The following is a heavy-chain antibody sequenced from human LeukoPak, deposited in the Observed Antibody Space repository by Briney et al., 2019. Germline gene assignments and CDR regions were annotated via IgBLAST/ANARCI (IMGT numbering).Heavy chain of an antibody. CDR3: AKDIGYGDYGHFDY. J-gene: IGHJ4*02. CDR1: GFTFSSYS. Sequence: PGGSLRLSCAASGFTFSSYSMNWVRQAPGKGLEWVSSISSSSSYIYYADSVKGRFTISRDNAKNSLYLQMNSLRTEDMALYYCAKDIGYGDYGHFDYWGQGTLVTVSS. D-gene: IGHD4-17*01. CDR2: ISSSSSYI. V-gene: IGHV3-21*04.